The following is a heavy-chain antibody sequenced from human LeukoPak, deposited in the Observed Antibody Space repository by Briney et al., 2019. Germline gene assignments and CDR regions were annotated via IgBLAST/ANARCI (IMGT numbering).Heavy chain of an antibody. V-gene: IGHV4-34*01. Sequence: PSETLSLTCAVYGGSFSGYYWSWIRQPPGKGLEWIGEINHSGSTNYNPSLKSRVTISVDTSKNQFSLKLSSVTAADTAVYYCARFTTGGLYYFDYWGQGTLVIVSS. D-gene: IGHD6-19*01. J-gene: IGHJ4*02. CDR1: GGSFSGYY. CDR3: ARFTTGGLYYFDY. CDR2: INHSGST.